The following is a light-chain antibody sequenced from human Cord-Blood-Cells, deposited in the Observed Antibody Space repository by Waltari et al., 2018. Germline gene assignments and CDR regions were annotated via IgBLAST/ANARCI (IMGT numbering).Light chain of an antibody. J-gene: IGLJ3*02. V-gene: IGLV1-47*01. CDR1: SSNIGSNY. Sequence: QSVLTQPPSASGTPGQRVTISCSGSSSNIGSNYVYWYQQLPGTAPKLRIYGNNQRPSGVPDRFSGAKSGTSASLAISGLRSEDEADYYCAAWDDSLSGPVFGGGTKLTVL. CDR2: GNN. CDR3: AAWDDSLSGPV.